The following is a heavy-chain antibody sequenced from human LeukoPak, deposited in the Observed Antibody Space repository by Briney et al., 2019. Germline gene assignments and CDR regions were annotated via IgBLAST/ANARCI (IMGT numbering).Heavy chain of an antibody. D-gene: IGHD5-18*01. CDR1: GYTFTSYY. Sequence: ASVKVSCKASGYTFTSYYMHWVRQAPGQGLEWMGIINPSGGSTSYAQKFQGRVTMTRDTSTSTVYMELSSLRSDDTAVYYCARITWIQLWEKSWFDPWGQGTLVTVSS. CDR2: INPSGGST. J-gene: IGHJ5*02. CDR3: ARITWIQLWEKSWFDP. V-gene: IGHV1-46*01.